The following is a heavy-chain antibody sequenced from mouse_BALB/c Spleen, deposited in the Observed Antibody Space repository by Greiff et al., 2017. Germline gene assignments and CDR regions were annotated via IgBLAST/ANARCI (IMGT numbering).Heavy chain of an antibody. J-gene: IGHJ4*01. V-gene: IGHV3-8*02. CDR2: ISYSGST. D-gene: IGHD1-1*01. CDR1: GDSITSGY. Sequence: DVKLQESGPSLVKPSQTLSLTCSVTGDSITSGYWNWIRKFPGNKLEYMGYISYSGSTYYNPSLKSRISITRDTSKNQYYLQLNSVTTEDTATYYCARCYGSRTGAMDDWGQGTSVTVSS. CDR3: ARCYGSRTGAMDD.